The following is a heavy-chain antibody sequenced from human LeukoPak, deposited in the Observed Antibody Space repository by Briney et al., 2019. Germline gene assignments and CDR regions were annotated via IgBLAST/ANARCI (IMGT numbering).Heavy chain of an antibody. Sequence: GGSLRLSCTASGFTFGDYAMSWISQAPGKGLEWVGFIRSKAYGETADYAASVKGRFTISRDDSRAIAYLQMNSLKTEDTAVYHCTRDRGAYNLYDYWGQGTLVTVSS. V-gene: IGHV3-49*03. CDR2: IRSKAYGETA. J-gene: IGHJ4*02. CDR3: TRDRGAYNLYDY. D-gene: IGHD1-1*01. CDR1: GFTFGDYA.